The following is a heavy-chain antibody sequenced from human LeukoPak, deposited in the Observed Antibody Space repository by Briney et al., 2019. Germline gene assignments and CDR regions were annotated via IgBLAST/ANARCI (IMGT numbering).Heavy chain of an antibody. Sequence: GGSLTLSCAASGFTFSSYAMSWVRQAPGKGLEWVSAISGSGGSTYYADSVKGRFTISRDNSKNTLYLQMNSLRAEDTAVYYCAKDLAGRYSSGWYYFDYWGQGTLVTVSS. D-gene: IGHD6-19*01. J-gene: IGHJ4*02. V-gene: IGHV3-23*01. CDR3: AKDLAGRYSSGWYYFDY. CDR2: ISGSGGST. CDR1: GFTFSSYA.